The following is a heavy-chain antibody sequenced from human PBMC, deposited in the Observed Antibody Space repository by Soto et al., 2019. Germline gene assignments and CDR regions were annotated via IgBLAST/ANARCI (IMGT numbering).Heavy chain of an antibody. V-gene: IGHV4-30-2*01. Sequence: QVVLQESGSGLVKPSQTLSLTCAVSGGSMSRGGHSWSWIRQPPGKGLEGIGFIYYTETTYYNPSLKSRVTLSVDRSKNQFSLNLTSVTAADTAMYYCARAPPGPSPRWDVWGQGTTVTVSS. CDR3: ARAPPGPSPRWDV. CDR2: IYYTETT. CDR1: GGSMSRGGHS. D-gene: IGHD3-10*01. J-gene: IGHJ6*02.